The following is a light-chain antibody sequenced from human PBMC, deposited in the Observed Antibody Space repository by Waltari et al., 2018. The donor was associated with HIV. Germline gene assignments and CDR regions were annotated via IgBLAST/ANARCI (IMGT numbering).Light chain of an antibody. V-gene: IGKV3-11*01. J-gene: IGKJ4*01. CDR1: QSVGNM. CDR2: DAS. Sequence: DIVFTQSPATLSLSPGERATLSCRASQSVGNMLGWYQQKPGQAPRLLFYDASSRATGIPARFSGSGSGTDFTLTISSLEPEDFAVYYCQQRANWLTFGGGTKVEI. CDR3: QQRANWLT.